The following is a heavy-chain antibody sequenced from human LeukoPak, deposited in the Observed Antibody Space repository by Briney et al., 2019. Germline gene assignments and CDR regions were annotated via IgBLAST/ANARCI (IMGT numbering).Heavy chain of an antibody. CDR3: ATVEYCGGDRYHRFDY. V-gene: IGHV1-24*01. D-gene: IGHD2-21*02. CDR1: GYTLTELS. Sequence: GASVKVSCKVSGYTLTELSMHWVRQAPGKGLEWMGGFDPEDGETIYAQKFQGRVTMTEDTSTDTAYMELSSLRSEDTAVYYCATVEYCGGDRYHRFDYWGQGTLVTVSS. CDR2: FDPEDGET. J-gene: IGHJ4*02.